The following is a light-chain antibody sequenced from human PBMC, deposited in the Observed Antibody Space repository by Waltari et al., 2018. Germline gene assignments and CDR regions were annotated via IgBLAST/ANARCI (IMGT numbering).Light chain of an antibody. J-gene: IGLJ2*01. Sequence: QLVLTQSPSASASLGASVKIPCTLSTDHSLYDIAWHQHHRGRGPRFLMRLTSAGSHTKGDGIPDRFSGSSAGAERYLIISSLQYEDEADYYCQTWDPYIVVFGGGTKLTVL. CDR1: TDHSLYD. CDR2: LTSAGSH. V-gene: IGLV4-69*01. CDR3: QTWDPYIVV.